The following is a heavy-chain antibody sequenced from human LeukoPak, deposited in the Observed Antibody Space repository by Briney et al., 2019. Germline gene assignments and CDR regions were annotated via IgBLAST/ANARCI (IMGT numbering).Heavy chain of an antibody. J-gene: IGHJ5*02. D-gene: IGHD5-24*01. CDR2: IYYSGST. CDR3: ARPGRDGYNRNWFDP. V-gene: IGHV4-39*01. CDR1: GGSISSSSYY. Sequence: PSETLSLTCTVSGGSISSSSYYWGWIRQPPGKGLEWIGSIYYSGSTYYNPSLKSRVTISVDTSKNQFSLKLSSVTAADTAVYYCARPGRDGYNRNWFDPWGQGTLVTVSS.